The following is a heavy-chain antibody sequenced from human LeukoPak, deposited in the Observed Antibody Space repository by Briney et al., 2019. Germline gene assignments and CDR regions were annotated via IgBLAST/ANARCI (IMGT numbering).Heavy chain of an antibody. D-gene: IGHD3-22*01. CDR1: GYTFTGYW. CDR3: ARSSGYYFSYDY. CDR2: INPNTGNT. J-gene: IGHJ4*02. Sequence: ASVRVSCKASGYTFTGYWMHWVRQAPGQGLEWVGWINPNTGNTNCAERFQGRVTVTRDTSINTAYMELNSLRSDDTAVYYCARSSGYYFSYDYWGQGTLVTVSS. V-gene: IGHV1-2*02.